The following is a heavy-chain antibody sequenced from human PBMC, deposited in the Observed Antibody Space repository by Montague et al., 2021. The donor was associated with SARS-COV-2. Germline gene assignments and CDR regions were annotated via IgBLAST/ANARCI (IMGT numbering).Heavy chain of an antibody. Sequence: SLRLSWAASGFTFSSYALHWVRQAPGKGPEWLAVISYNGRKTQYGDSVKGRATISRDNSKNTLYLQVNSLRTDDTGVYYCAREPKPVGYSYGYTFFGYWGQGSLVTVSS. CDR1: GFTFSSYA. CDR3: AREPKPVGYSYGYTFFGY. CDR2: ISYNGRKT. D-gene: IGHD5-18*01. V-gene: IGHV3-30*03. J-gene: IGHJ4*03.